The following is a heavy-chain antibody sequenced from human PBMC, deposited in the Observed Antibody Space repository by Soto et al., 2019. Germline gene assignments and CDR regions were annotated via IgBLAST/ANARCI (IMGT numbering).Heavy chain of an antibody. CDR3: ARDSGDYVLDY. Sequence: SETLSLTCTVSGGSISSYYWSWIRQPPGKGLEWIGYIYYSGSTNYNPSLKSRVTISVDTSKNQFSLKLSSVTAADTAVYYCARDSGDYVLDYWGQGTLVTVSS. CDR2: IYYSGST. D-gene: IGHD4-17*01. J-gene: IGHJ4*02. CDR1: GGSISSYY. V-gene: IGHV4-59*01.